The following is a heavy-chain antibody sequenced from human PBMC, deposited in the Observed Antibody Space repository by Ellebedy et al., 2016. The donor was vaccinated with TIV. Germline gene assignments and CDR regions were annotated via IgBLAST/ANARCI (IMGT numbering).Heavy chain of an antibody. D-gene: IGHD3-22*01. CDR1: GFTFSSYG. Sequence: GESLKISCAASGFTFSSYGMNWVRQAPGKGLEWVAVIWFDGSNKYYADSVKGRFTISRDNSKNTLYLQMNSLRVEDTAVYYCARDKSRTMIAFDYWGQGTLVTVSS. CDR2: IWFDGSNK. V-gene: IGHV3-33*01. J-gene: IGHJ4*02. CDR3: ARDKSRTMIAFDY.